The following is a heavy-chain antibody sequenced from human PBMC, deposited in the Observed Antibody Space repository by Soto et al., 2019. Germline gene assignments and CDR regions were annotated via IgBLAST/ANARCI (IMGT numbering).Heavy chain of an antibody. D-gene: IGHD2-2*01. CDR1: GYSISSGYY. CDR3: AREEYCSGSSCSFFDF. V-gene: IGHV4-38-2*02. Sequence: PSETLSLTCAVSGYSISSGYYWGWIRQPPGKGLEWIGSIYHSGSTYYNPSLKSRVTISVDTSKNQFSLKLSSVTAADTAIYYCAREEYCSGSSCSFFDFWGQGTLVTV. J-gene: IGHJ4*02. CDR2: IYHSGST.